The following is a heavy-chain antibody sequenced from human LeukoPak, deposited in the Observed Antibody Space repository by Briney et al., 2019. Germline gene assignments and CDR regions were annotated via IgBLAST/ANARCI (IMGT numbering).Heavy chain of an antibody. V-gene: IGHV3-9*01. D-gene: IGHD3-3*01. J-gene: IGHJ4*02. Sequence: GRSLRLSCAASGFTFDDYAMHWVRQAPGKGLEWVSGISWNSGSIGYADSVKGRFTIFRDNAKNSLYLQMNSLRAEDTALYYCAKEYYDFWSGGLDYWGQGTLVTVSS. CDR3: AKEYYDFWSGGLDY. CDR1: GFTFDDYA. CDR2: ISWNSGSI.